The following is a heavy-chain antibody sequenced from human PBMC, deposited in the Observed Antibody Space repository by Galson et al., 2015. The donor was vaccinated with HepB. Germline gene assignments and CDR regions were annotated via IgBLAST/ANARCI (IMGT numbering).Heavy chain of an antibody. J-gene: IGHJ4*02. CDR2: ISGSGGST. V-gene: IGHV3-23*01. Sequence: SLRLSCAASGFTFSTYAMSWVRQAPGKGLEWVSAISGSGGSTYSADSVKGRFTISRDNSKNTLYLQMNSLRVDDTAVYFCARDHYWGAPPSGYWGQGTLVTVSS. CDR1: GFTFSTYA. CDR3: ARDHYWGAPPSGY. D-gene: IGHD7-27*01.